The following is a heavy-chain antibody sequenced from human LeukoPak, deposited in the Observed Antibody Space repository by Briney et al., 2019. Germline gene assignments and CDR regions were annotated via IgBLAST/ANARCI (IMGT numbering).Heavy chain of an antibody. D-gene: IGHD1-20*01. Sequence: PGGSLRLSCAASGFTFSSYAMHWVRQAPGKGLEWVAVISYDGSNKYYADSVKGRFTISRDNSKNTLYLQMNSLRAEDTAVYYCARARITGTYSEYYFDYWGQGTLVNVSS. CDR1: GFTFSSYA. CDR2: ISYDGSNK. CDR3: ARARITGTYSEYYFDY. V-gene: IGHV3-30*01. J-gene: IGHJ4*02.